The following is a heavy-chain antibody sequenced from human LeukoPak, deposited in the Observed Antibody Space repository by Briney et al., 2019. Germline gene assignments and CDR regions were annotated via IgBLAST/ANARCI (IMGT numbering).Heavy chain of an antibody. D-gene: IGHD4-17*01. J-gene: IGHJ4*02. CDR3: ARAGIDYGDYWTRFDY. CDR1: GFTFSSYW. CDR2: VNNDGSTT. V-gene: IGHV3-74*01. Sequence: TGGSLRLSCAASGFTFSSYWMHWVRQAPGKGLVWVSRVNNDGSTTNYADSVKGRFTISRDNAKNTLYLQMNSLRAEDTAVYYCARAGIDYGDYWTRFDYWGQGTLVTVSS.